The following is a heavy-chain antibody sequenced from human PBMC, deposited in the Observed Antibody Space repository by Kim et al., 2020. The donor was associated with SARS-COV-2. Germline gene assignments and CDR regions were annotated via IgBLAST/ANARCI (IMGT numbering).Heavy chain of an antibody. D-gene: IGHD4-17*01. CDR1: GFTLRNYA. CDR2: ISSDGRNK. J-gene: IGHJ5*02. V-gene: IGHV3-30*04. CDR3: ATTGDYEGSWFDP. Sequence: GVSLRLSCEASGFTLRNYAMHWVRQAPGKGLEWVALISSDGRNKFYADSVKGRFTISRDNSKNTLFLQINSLRSEDTAVYYCATTGDYEGSWFDPWGQGT.